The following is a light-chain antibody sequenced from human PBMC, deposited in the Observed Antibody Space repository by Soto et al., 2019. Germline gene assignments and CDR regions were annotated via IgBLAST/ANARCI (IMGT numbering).Light chain of an antibody. CDR2: DVT. V-gene: IGLV2-23*02. CDR1: NNDVGSYDL. J-gene: IGLJ2*01. CDR3: SSFAGLATYVL. Sequence: QPVLTQPASVSGSPGQSITISCTGTNNDVGSYDLVSWYRQSPGEAPKLIIYDVTKRPSGVSDRFSASKSGNTASLTISGLQAEDEADYFCSSFAGLATYVLFGGGTQVTVL.